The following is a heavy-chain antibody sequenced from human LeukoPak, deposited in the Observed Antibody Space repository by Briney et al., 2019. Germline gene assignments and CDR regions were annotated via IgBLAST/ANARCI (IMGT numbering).Heavy chain of an antibody. CDR2: INQDGSVK. D-gene: IGHD1-26*01. CDR1: GFTLSRYF. CDR3: ARDEELNI. V-gene: IGHV3-7*01. J-gene: IGHJ3*02. Sequence: GGSLRLSCAASGFTLSRYFMSWVRQAPGKGLEWVANINQDGSVKQYVDSVKGRFSISRDNAKNSVYLQMNSLRVEDTGVYYCARDEELNIWGQGTMVTVSS.